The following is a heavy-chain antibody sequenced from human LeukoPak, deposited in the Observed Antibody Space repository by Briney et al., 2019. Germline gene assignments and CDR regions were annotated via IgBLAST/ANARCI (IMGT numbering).Heavy chain of an antibody. CDR1: GFTFSSYS. CDR3: ARARSLLFMDV. CDR2: ISSSSSYI. D-gene: IGHD3-10*01. Sequence: GGSLRLSCAASGFTFSSYSMNWVRQAPGKGLEWVSSISSSSSYIYYADSVKGRFTISRDNAKNSLYLQMNSLRAEDTAVYYCARARSLLFMDVWGKGTTVTISS. J-gene: IGHJ6*03. V-gene: IGHV3-21*01.